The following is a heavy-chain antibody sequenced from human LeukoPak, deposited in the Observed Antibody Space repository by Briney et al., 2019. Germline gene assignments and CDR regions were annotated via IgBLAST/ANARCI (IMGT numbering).Heavy chain of an antibody. V-gene: IGHV4-59*01. Sequence: SETLSLTCTVSGGSISSYYWSWIRQPPGKGLEWIGYIYDSGSTNYNPSLKSRVTISVDTSKNQFSLKLSSVSAADTAVYYCARGGSGYDSFYYYGMDVWGQGTTVTVSS. CDR3: ARGGSGYDSFYYYGMDV. CDR2: IYDSGST. D-gene: IGHD5-12*01. J-gene: IGHJ6*02. CDR1: GGSISSYY.